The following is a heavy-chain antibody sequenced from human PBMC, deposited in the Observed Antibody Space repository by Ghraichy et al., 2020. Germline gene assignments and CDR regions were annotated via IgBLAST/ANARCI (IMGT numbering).Heavy chain of an antibody. CDR1: GGSISSYY. D-gene: IGHD6-25*01. J-gene: IGHJ4*02. V-gene: IGHV4-59*01. Sequence: SETLSLTCTVSGGSISSYYWSWIRQPPGKGLEWIGYIYYSGSTNYNPSLKSRVTISVDTSKNQFSLKLSSVTAADTAVYYCARVEAGWSSGFDYWGQGTLVTVSS. CDR2: IYYSGST. CDR3: ARVEAGWSSGFDY.